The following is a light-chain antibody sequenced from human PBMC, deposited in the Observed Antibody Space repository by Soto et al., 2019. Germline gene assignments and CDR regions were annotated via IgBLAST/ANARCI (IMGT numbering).Light chain of an antibody. CDR1: QSISSY. CDR2: AAS. V-gene: IGKV1-39*01. J-gene: IGKJ4*02. CDR3: QQSYSTPLT. Sequence: DIQMTQSPSSLSASVGDRVTITCRASQSISSYLNWYQQKPGKAPKLLIYAASSLKSGVPSRFSGSGSGTDFTLTISRLQPEDFATYYCQQSYSTPLTFGGGTKVEIK.